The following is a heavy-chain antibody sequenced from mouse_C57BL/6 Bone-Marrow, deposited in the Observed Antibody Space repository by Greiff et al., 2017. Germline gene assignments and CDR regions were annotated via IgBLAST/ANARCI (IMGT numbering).Heavy chain of an antibody. D-gene: IGHD2-4*01. CDR3: APYDYDGGFAY. CDR2: IDPSDSST. Sequence: QVQLQQPGAELVMPGASVKLSCKASGYTFTSYWMHWVKQRPGQGLEWIGEIDPSDSSTNYNQKFKGKSTLTVDKSSSTAYMQLSSLTSEDSAVYYCAPYDYDGGFAYWGQGTLVTVSA. J-gene: IGHJ3*01. CDR1: GYTFTSYW. V-gene: IGHV1-69*01.